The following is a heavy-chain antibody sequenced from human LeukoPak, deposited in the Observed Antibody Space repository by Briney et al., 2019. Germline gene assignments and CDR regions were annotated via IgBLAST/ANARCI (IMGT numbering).Heavy chain of an antibody. V-gene: IGHV3-23*01. CDR3: AKDLVGWFGELFTGDFDY. D-gene: IGHD3-10*01. Sequence: GGSLRLSCAASGFTFSSYVMSWVRQAPGKGLEWVSAISGSGGSTYYADSVKGRFTISRDNSKNTLYLQMNSLRAEDTAVYYCAKDLVGWFGELFTGDFDYWGQGTLVTVSS. CDR1: GFTFSSYV. J-gene: IGHJ4*02. CDR2: ISGSGGST.